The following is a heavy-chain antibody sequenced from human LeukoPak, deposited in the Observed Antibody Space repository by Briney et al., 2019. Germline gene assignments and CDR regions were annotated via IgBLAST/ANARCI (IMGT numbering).Heavy chain of an antibody. Sequence: PSQTLSLTCTVSGGSISSGDYYWSWIRQPPGKGLEWIGYIYYSGSTYYNPSLKSRVTISVDTSKNQFSLKLSSVTAADTAVYYCARVRRTVTNFDYWGQGTLVTVSS. CDR2: IYYSGST. J-gene: IGHJ4*02. CDR1: GGSISSGDYY. CDR3: ARVRRTVTNFDY. D-gene: IGHD4-17*01. V-gene: IGHV4-30-4*01.